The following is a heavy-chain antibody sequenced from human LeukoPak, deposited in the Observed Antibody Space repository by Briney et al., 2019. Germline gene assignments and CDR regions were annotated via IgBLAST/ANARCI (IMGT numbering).Heavy chain of an antibody. Sequence: ASVKVSCKASGYTFTRYDINWVPQATGQGREWVGWMNPNSGNTGYAQKFQGRVTMTRNTSISTAYMELSSLRSEDTAVYYCARVFRVRGVAYYYYYGMDVWGQGTTVTVSS. CDR2: MNPNSGNT. J-gene: IGHJ6*02. V-gene: IGHV1-8*01. CDR1: GYTFTRYD. D-gene: IGHD3-10*01. CDR3: ARVFRVRGVAYYYYYGMDV.